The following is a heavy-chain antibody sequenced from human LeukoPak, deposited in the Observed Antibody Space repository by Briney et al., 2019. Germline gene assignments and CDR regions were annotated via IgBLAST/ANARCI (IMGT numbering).Heavy chain of an antibody. J-gene: IGHJ5*02. CDR3: ARAGSVVPAAKLIESFDP. CDR2: IYNTGTT. D-gene: IGHD2-2*01. CDR1: GGSISIGNYY. V-gene: IGHV4-61*02. Sequence: SETLSLTCTVSGGSISIGNYYWSWIRQPAGRGLEWSGRIYNTGTTNYNPSLKSRVTISVDTSKNQFSRKLSSVTAADTAVYYCARAGSVVPAAKLIESFDPWGQGTLVTVSS.